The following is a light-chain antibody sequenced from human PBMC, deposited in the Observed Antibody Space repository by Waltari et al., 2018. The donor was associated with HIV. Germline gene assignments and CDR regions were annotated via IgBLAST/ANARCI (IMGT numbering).Light chain of an antibody. Sequence: DIQLTQSPSFLSASVGDRVTITCRASQGISSYLAWYQQKPGNAPNLLIYAASTLQSGVPSSFSGSGSGTDFTLTISSLQPEDFATYCCQHLNSYPLTFGGGTKVEIK. V-gene: IGKV1-9*01. CDR2: AAS. CDR1: QGISSY. J-gene: IGKJ4*01. CDR3: QHLNSYPLT.